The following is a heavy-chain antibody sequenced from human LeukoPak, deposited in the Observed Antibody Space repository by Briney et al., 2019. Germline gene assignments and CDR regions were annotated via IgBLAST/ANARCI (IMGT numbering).Heavy chain of an antibody. D-gene: IGHD2-2*01. CDR1: GGSISSGDYY. J-gene: IGHJ5*02. CDR2: IYFSGST. CDR3: AREPYCSSTSCYGDWFDP. Sequence: SQTLSLTCTVSGGSISSGDYYWSWIRQPPGKGLEWIGYIYFSGSTYYNPSPKSRVTISVDTSKNQFSLKLSSVTAADTAVYYCAREPYCSSTSCYGDWFDPWGQGTLVTVSS. V-gene: IGHV4-30-4*01.